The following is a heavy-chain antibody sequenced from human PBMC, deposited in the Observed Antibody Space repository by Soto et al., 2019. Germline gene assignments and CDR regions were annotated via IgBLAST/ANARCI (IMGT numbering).Heavy chain of an antibody. CDR1: GFTVSNSV. CDR3: AKGGLRQRLDP. Sequence: GGSLRLSCAASGFTVSNSVMTWVRQSPGKGLERVSGINDNGEIIFYADSVKGRFTISRDSANNTMYLQMNSLTVDDTAVYYCAKGGLRQRLDPWGRGTLVTVSS. V-gene: IGHV3-23*01. CDR2: INDNGEII. J-gene: IGHJ5*02.